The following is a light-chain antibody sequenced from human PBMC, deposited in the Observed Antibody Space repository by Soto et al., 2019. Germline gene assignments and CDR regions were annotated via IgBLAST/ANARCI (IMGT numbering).Light chain of an antibody. V-gene: IGKV3-20*01. CDR2: GAS. J-gene: IGKJ5*01. Sequence: EIVLTQSPDTLSLSPGERATLSCRASQTVSSSYLAWCQQRPGQAPRLLIYGASSRATGIPDRFSGSGSGTDFTLTISRLEPEDFAVYYCQQYSSSPITFGQGTRLEIK. CDR1: QTVSSSY. CDR3: QQYSSSPIT.